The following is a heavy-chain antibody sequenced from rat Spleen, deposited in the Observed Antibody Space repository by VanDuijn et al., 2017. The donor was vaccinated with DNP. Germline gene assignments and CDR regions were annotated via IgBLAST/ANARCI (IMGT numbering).Heavy chain of an antibody. CDR3: AKGPNYGGWSDYFDY. CDR1: GFNFNDYW. J-gene: IGHJ2*01. Sequence: EVKLVESGGGLVQPGRSLKLSCAASGFNFNDYWMGWVRQAPGKGLERIGEINKESSTINYSPSLKEKITISRDNAQNTLYLQMSKLGSEDTAIYYCAKGPNYGGWSDYFDYWGQGVMVTVSS. CDR2: INKESSTI. D-gene: IGHD1-11*01. V-gene: IGHV4-2*01.